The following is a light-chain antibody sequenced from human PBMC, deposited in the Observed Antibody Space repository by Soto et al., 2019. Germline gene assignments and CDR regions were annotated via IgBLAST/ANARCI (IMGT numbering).Light chain of an antibody. Sequence: DIQMTQSPSTLSASVGDRVTITCRASQSISSWLAWYQQKPGKAPKLLIYAASSLQSGVPSRFSGSGSGTDFTLTISSLQPDDFATYYCQQYNSYWTFGPGTKVDIK. CDR3: QQYNSYWT. CDR1: QSISSW. V-gene: IGKV1-5*01. CDR2: AAS. J-gene: IGKJ1*01.